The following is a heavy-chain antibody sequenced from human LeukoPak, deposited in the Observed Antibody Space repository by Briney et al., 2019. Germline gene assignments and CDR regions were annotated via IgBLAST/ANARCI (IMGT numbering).Heavy chain of an antibody. Sequence: SETLSLTCTVSGGSISSYYWSWIRQPPGKGLEWIGYIYYSASTYYNPSLKSRVTISVDTSKNQFSLNLSSVTAADTAVYYCARNYYDFWSGYYGPWFDPWGQGTLVTVSS. CDR3: ARNYYDFWSGYYGPWFDP. D-gene: IGHD3-3*01. CDR1: GGSISSYY. V-gene: IGHV4-59*08. CDR2: IYYSAST. J-gene: IGHJ5*02.